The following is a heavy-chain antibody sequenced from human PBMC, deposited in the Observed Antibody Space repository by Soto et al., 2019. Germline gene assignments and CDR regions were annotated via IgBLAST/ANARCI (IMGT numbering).Heavy chain of an antibody. V-gene: IGHV3-30*18. CDR2: ISYDGSNK. CDR1: GFTFSSYG. Sequence: QVQLVESGGGVVQPGRSLRLSCAASGFTFSSYGMHWVRQAPGKGLEWVAVISYDGSNKYYEDSVKGRFTISRDNSKNTLYLQMNSLRAEDTAVYYCAKDWDIVVVTAIRYGMDVWGQGTTVTVSS. J-gene: IGHJ6*02. CDR3: AKDWDIVVVTAIRYGMDV. D-gene: IGHD2-21*02.